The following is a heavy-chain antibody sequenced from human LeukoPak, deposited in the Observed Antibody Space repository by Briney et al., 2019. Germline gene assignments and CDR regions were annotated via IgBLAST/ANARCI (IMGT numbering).Heavy chain of an antibody. CDR1: GGSISSGGYS. Sequence: SETLSLTCAVSGGSISSGGYSWSWIRQPPGKGLEWIGYIYYSGSTYYNPSLKSRVTISVDTSKNQFSLKLSSVTAADTAVYYCASYGDFWGWFDPWGQGTLVTVSS. D-gene: IGHD4-17*01. V-gene: IGHV4-30-4*07. CDR3: ASYGDFWGWFDP. CDR2: IYYSGST. J-gene: IGHJ5*02.